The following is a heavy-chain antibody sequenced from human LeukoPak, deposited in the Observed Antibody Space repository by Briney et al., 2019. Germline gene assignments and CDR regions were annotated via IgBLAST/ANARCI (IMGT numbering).Heavy chain of an antibody. CDR1: GFTFSSYA. CDR3: AKDRGAPAAIMGGYMDV. D-gene: IGHD2-2*01. V-gene: IGHV3-23*01. J-gene: IGHJ6*03. Sequence: GGSLRLSCAASGFTFSSYAMSWVRQAPGKGLEWVSGISGSGGSTYYADSVKGRFTISRDNSKNTLYLQMNSLRAEDTAVYYCAKDRGAPAAIMGGYMDVWGKGTTVTVSS. CDR2: ISGSGGST.